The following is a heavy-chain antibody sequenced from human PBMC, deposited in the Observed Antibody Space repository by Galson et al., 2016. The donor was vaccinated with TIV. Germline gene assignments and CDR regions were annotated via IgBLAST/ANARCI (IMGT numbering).Heavy chain of an antibody. CDR2: FDPEDGET. V-gene: IGHV1-24*01. CDR3: ARVATYGSGSYQWNFES. D-gene: IGHD3-10*01. CDR1: GYTVTELS. J-gene: IGHJ4*02. Sequence: KVSCKVSGYTVTELSMHWVRQAPEKRLEWMGGFDPEDGETIYAQKFQGRVSMTEDTFTDTAYMELSSLVSDDTAVYYCARVATYGSGSYQWNFESWGQGILGSVTS.